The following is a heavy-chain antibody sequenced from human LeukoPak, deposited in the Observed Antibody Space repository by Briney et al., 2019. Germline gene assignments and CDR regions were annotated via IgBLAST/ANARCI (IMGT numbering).Heavy chain of an antibody. CDR2: ISSSGSTI. Sequence: PGGSLRLSCTASGFTFSRSWMSWVRQAAGKGLEWVSYISSSGSTIYYADSVEGRFTISRDNGKNSLYLQMNSLRAEDTAVYYCVTIAAAGDFDYWGQGTLVTVSS. J-gene: IGHJ4*02. D-gene: IGHD6-13*01. CDR3: VTIAAAGDFDY. CDR1: GFTFSRSW. V-gene: IGHV3-48*04.